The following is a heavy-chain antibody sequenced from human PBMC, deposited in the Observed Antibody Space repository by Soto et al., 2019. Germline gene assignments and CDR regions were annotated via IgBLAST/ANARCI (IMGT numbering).Heavy chain of an antibody. V-gene: IGHV3-15*07. Sequence: PGESLRLTCGASGFTFSNAWLSWIRQAPGKGLEWVGRIKSKTDGGTTDYAAPVKGRFTISRDDSKNTLYLQMNSLKTEDTAVYYCTTDLSPPLLRFLEWSLDYWGQGT. D-gene: IGHD3-3*01. CDR3: TTDLSPPLLRFLEWSLDY. CDR2: IKSKTDGGTT. CDR1: GFTFSNAW. J-gene: IGHJ4*02.